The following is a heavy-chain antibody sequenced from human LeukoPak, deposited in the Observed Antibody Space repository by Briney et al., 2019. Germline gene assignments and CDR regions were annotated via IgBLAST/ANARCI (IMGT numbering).Heavy chain of an antibody. J-gene: IGHJ3*02. CDR2: IKQDGSEK. D-gene: IGHD6-13*01. Sequence: PGGSLRLSCAASGFTFSSYWMSWVRQAPGKRLEWVANIKQDGSEKYYVDSVKGRFTISRDNAKNSLYLQMNSLRAEDTAVYYCARDRSSSWYITAFDIWGQGTMVTVSS. V-gene: IGHV3-7*01. CDR1: GFTFSSYW. CDR3: ARDRSSSWYITAFDI.